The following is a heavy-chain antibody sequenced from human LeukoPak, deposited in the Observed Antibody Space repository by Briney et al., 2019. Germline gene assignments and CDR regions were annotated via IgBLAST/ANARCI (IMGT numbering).Heavy chain of an antibody. CDR3: ARGGEGYYYDSNSFDY. Sequence: PGASVKVSCKASGGTFSSYAISWVRQAPGQGLEWMGGIIPIFGTANYAQKFQGRVTITADKSTSTAYMELSSLRSEDTAVYYCARGGEGYYYDSNSFDYWGQGTLVTVSS. CDR1: GGTFSSYA. V-gene: IGHV1-69*06. J-gene: IGHJ4*02. CDR2: IIPIFGTA. D-gene: IGHD3-22*01.